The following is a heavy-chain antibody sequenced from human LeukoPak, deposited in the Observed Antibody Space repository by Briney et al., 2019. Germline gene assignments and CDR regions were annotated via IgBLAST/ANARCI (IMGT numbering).Heavy chain of an antibody. CDR2: INPSGGST. CDR1: GYTFTSYY. J-gene: IGHJ6*02. Sequence: ASVKVSCKASGYTFTSYYMHWVRQAPGQGLEWMGIINPSGGSTSYAQKFQGRVTMTRDTSTSTICMELSSLRSEDTAVYYCARDSIVATTGSYYYYYGMDVWGQGTTVTVSS. V-gene: IGHV1-46*01. D-gene: IGHD5-12*01. CDR3: ARDSIVATTGSYYYYYGMDV.